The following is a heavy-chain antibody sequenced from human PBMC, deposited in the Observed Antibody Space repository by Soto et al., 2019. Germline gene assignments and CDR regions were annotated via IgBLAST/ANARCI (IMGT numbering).Heavy chain of an antibody. Sequence: PGGSLRLSCATSGFTFSGPWMSWIRQAPGKGLEWVANIKHDGSEKNDVDSVKGRFTISRDNAKKSLYLQMNDMRAEDTAVYYCAKDGPDESTCYFSLDYWGLGSLVTVSS. D-gene: IGHD3-22*01. J-gene: IGHJ4*02. CDR3: AKDGPDESTCYFSLDY. CDR1: GFTFSGPW. V-gene: IGHV3-7*03. CDR2: IKHDGSEK.